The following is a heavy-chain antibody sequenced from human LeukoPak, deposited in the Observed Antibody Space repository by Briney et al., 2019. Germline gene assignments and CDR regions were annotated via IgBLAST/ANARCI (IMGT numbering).Heavy chain of an antibody. J-gene: IGHJ4*02. V-gene: IGHV3-30-3*01. D-gene: IGHD6-13*01. CDR1: GFSFSSHS. CDR3: ARSNRGRQQLVPSDY. CDR2: ISYDGSNK. Sequence: PGGSLRLSCAASGFSFSSHSMHWVRQAPGKGLEWVAVISYDGSNKYYADSVKGRFTISRDNSKNALYLQMNSLRTEDTAVYYCARSNRGRQQLVPSDYWGQGTLVTVSS.